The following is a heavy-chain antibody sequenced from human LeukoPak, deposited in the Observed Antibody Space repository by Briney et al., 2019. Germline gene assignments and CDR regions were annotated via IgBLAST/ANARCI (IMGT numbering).Heavy chain of an antibody. J-gene: IGHJ4*02. CDR1: GFTVSSNY. V-gene: IGHV3-53*01. CDR3: ARESGYSSGWYEGYFDY. D-gene: IGHD6-19*01. CDR2: IYSGGST. Sequence: GGSLRLSCAASGFTVSSNYMSWVRQAPGKGLEWVSVIYSGGSTYYADSVKGRFTISRDNSKNTLYLQMNSLRAEDTAVYYCARESGYSSGWYEGYFDYWGQGTQVTVSS.